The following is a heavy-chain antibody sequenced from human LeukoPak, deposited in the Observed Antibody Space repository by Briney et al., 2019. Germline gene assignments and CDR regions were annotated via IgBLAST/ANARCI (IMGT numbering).Heavy chain of an antibody. D-gene: IGHD3-3*01. V-gene: IGHV1-2*02. CDR2: INPNSGGT. J-gene: IGHJ4*02. CDR1: GYTFTGYY. Sequence: GASVTVSCKASGYTFTGYYMHWVRQAPGQGLEWMGWINPNSGGTNYAQKFQGRVTMTRDTSISTAYMELSRLRSDDTAVYYCARDRITIFGVAANDYWGQGTLVTVSS. CDR3: ARDRITIFGVAANDY.